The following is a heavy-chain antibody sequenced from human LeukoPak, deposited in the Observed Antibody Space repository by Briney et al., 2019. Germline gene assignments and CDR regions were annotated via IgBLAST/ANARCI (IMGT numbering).Heavy chain of an antibody. CDR3: ARQGYDILTGYYTLDAFDI. Sequence: SETLSLTCTVSVGSISSSSYYWGWIRQPPGKGLEWLGSIYYSGSTYYNPSLKSRVTISVDTSKNQFSLKLSSVTAADTAVYYCARQGYDILTGYYTLDAFDIWGQGTMVTVSS. CDR2: IYYSGST. V-gene: IGHV4-39*01. D-gene: IGHD3-9*01. J-gene: IGHJ3*02. CDR1: VGSISSSSYY.